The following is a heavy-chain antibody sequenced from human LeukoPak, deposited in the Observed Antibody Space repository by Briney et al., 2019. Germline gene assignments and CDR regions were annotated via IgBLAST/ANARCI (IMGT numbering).Heavy chain of an antibody. D-gene: IGHD6-19*01. CDR2: IYYSGST. V-gene: IGHV4-39*01. Sequence: PSETLSLTCTVSGGSISSSSYYWGWIRQPPGKGLEWIGSIYYSGSTYYNPSLKSRVTISVDTSKNQFSLKLSSVTAADTAVYYCARGAAWLAGIDYWGQGTLVIVSS. CDR1: GGSISSSSYY. J-gene: IGHJ4*02. CDR3: ARGAAWLAGIDY.